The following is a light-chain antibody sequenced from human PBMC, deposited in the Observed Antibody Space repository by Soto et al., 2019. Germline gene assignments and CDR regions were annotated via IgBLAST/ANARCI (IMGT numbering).Light chain of an antibody. CDR2: GNS. J-gene: IGLJ3*02. Sequence: QSGLTQPPSVSGAPGQRVTISCTGSSSNIGAGYVYWYQQLPGTAPKLLIYGNSNRPSGVPDRFSGSKSGTSASLAITGLQAEDEADYYCQAYDSSLSGSVFGGGTKLTVL. CDR1: SSNIGAGY. V-gene: IGLV1-40*01. CDR3: QAYDSSLSGSV.